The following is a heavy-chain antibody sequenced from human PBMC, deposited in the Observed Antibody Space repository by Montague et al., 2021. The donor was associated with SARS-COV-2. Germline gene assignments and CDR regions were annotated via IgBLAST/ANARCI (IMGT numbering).Heavy chain of an antibody. Sequence: SETLSLTCAVYGGSFSGHYWNWIRQPPGKGLEWIGEINHSGSTNNNPSLKSRVTMSVDTSKNQFSLELSSVTAADTAVYYCERGARQGYGFRLGSFDYWGQGTLVTVSS. J-gene: IGHJ4*02. V-gene: IGHV4-34*01. CDR3: ERGARQGYGFRLGSFDY. D-gene: IGHD3-10*01. CDR2: INHSGST. CDR1: GGSFSGHY.